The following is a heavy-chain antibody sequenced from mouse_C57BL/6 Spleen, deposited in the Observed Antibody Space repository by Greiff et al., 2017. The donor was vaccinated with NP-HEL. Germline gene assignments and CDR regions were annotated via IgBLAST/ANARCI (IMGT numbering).Heavy chain of an antibody. J-gene: IGHJ1*03. V-gene: IGHV1-81*01. CDR2: IYPRSGNT. CDR3: ARRGITTDWYFDV. Sequence: QVQLQQSGAELARPGASVKLSCKASGYTFTSYGISWVKQRTGQGLEWIGEIYPRSGNTYYNEKFKGKATLTADKSSSTAYMELRSLTSEDSAVYFWARRGITTDWYFDVWGTGTTVTVSS. D-gene: IGHD2-4*01. CDR1: GYTFTSYG.